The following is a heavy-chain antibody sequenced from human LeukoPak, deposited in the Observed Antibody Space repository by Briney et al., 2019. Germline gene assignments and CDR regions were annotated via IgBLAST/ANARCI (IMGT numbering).Heavy chain of an antibody. J-gene: IGHJ5*02. CDR1: GFTFSSYW. V-gene: IGHV3-7*01. D-gene: IGHD3-22*01. CDR3: ARDYYDSSAPFDP. Sequence: PGGSLRLSCAASGFTFSSYWMSWVRQAPGKGLEWAANIKQDGSEKYYVDSVKGRFTISRDNAKNSLYLQMNSLRAEDTAVYYCARDYYDSSAPFDPWGQGTLVTVSS. CDR2: IKQDGSEK.